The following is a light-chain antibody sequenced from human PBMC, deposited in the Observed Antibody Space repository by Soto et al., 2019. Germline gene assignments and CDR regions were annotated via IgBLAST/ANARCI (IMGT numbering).Light chain of an antibody. CDR1: QTISTYQRISSS. J-gene: IGKJ3*01. CDR3: QQTNSVPAEGGH. Sequence: DIEMAPSPWSVSASVGDTFTITCRTSQTISTYQRISSSIASYQKKQGQAPSLLRYTASSLHSGVTSCFSGSGSGTDFTLTISSVKTEDFATYSSQQTNSVPAEGGHFAPGTEVDI. CDR2: TAS. V-gene: IGKV1-12*01.